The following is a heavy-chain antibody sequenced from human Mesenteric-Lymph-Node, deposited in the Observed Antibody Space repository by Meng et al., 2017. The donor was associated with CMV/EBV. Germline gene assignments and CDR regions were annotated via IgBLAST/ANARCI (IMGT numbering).Heavy chain of an antibody. CDR1: GASISSNFYY. V-gene: IGHV4-39*07. CDR3: ARASIFGVVIDY. D-gene: IGHD3-3*01. Sequence: SETLSLTCSVSGASISSNFYYWGWIRQPPGKGLEWIGNMYHSGSTYYNTSLISRAALSPDTCKKQVSLELRYVTAADTAVYYCARASIFGVVIDYWGHGTLVTVSS. CDR2: MYHSGST. J-gene: IGHJ4*01.